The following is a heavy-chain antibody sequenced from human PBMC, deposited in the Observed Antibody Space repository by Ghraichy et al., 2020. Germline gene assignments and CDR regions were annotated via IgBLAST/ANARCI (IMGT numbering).Heavy chain of an antibody. CDR3: ATVPGGNQPFDY. CDR1: GFTLSNYW. CDR2: INTDGTNT. Sequence: LSLTCAASGFTLSNYWMHWVRQAPGKGLVWVSRINTDGTNTRYADSVKGRFTVSRDNAKNMLYLQMNSLRAEDTAVYYCATVPGGNQPFDYWGQGTLITVSS. V-gene: IGHV3-74*01. J-gene: IGHJ4*02. D-gene: IGHD2-2*01.